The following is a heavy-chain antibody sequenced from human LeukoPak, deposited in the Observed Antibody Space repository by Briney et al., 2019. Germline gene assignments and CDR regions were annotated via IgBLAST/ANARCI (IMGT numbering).Heavy chain of an antibody. Sequence: GGSLRLSCAASGFTFSSYEMNWVRQAPGKGLEWMAFIRSDGSNKYYADSVKGRFTISRDNSKNTLYLQMNSLRAEDTAVYYCAKALYSSSWYYFDYWGQGTLVTVSS. D-gene: IGHD6-13*01. CDR3: AKALYSSSWYYFDY. J-gene: IGHJ4*02. V-gene: IGHV3-30*02. CDR2: IRSDGSNK. CDR1: GFTFSSYE.